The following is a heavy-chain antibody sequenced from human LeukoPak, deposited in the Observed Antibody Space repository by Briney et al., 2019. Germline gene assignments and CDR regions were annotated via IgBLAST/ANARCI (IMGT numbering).Heavy chain of an antibody. Sequence: SETLSLTCTVSGGSTSSYYWSWIRQPPGKGLEWIGYIYYSGSTNYNPSLKSRVTISVETSKNQFSLKLSSVTAADTAVYYCARDKIRGVWDYWGQGTLVTVSS. CDR1: GGSTSSYY. CDR3: ARDKIRGVWDY. CDR2: IYYSGST. D-gene: IGHD2-21*01. J-gene: IGHJ4*02. V-gene: IGHV4-59*01.